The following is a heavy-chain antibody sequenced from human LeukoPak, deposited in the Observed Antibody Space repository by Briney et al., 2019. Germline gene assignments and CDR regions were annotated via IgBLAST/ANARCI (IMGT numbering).Heavy chain of an antibody. CDR3: SRFMYYYESSGYYHYWYFDL. D-gene: IGHD3-22*01. CDR1: GFTFGDYR. Sequence: GGSLRLSCEASGFTFGDYRMHWVRQAAGQELVWVSHTNSDGSSTSYADYVKGRFTTPRDNAETTLYLQMISLRAEDTAVNYCSRFMYYYESSGYYHYWYFDLWGRGTLVTVSS. CDR2: TNSDGSST. V-gene: IGHV3-74*01. J-gene: IGHJ2*01.